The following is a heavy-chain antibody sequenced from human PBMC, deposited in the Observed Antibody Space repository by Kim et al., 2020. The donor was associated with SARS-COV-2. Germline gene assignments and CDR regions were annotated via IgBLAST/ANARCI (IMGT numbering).Heavy chain of an antibody. J-gene: IGHJ2*01. V-gene: IGHV3-74*01. CDR2: ST. D-gene: IGHD3-10*01. CDR3: ARGCVGSFDL. Sequence: STSYAASVKGRFTISRDNAKKMVYVQMDSLRAEDTAVYYCARGCVGSFDLWGRGTLVTVSS.